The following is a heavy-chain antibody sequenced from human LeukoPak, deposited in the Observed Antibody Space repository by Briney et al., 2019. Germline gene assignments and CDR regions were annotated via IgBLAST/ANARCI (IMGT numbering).Heavy chain of an antibody. CDR2: ISGGGGST. J-gene: IGHJ4*02. Sequence: PGGSLRLSCAASGFSFNRNVMNWVRQAPGKGLEWVSGISGGGGSTYYADSVKGRFTISRDNSKNTLDLQMSSLRAEDTAVYYCAKDTDLDYWGQGTLVIVSS. CDR1: GFSFNRNV. V-gene: IGHV3-23*01. D-gene: IGHD4-17*01. CDR3: AKDTDLDY.